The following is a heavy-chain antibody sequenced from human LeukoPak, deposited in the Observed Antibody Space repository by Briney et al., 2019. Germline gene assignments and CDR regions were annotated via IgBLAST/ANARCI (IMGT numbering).Heavy chain of an antibody. CDR1: GYTFTSYD. V-gene: IGHV1-8*03. D-gene: IGHD4-11*01. J-gene: IGHJ5*02. Sequence: ASVKVSCKASGYTFTSYDINWVRQATGQGLEWMGWMNPNSGNTGYAQKFQGRVTITRNTSISTAYMELSSLRSEDTAVYYCARDLSPDYTNWFDPWGQGTLVTVSS. CDR3: ARDLSPDYTNWFDP. CDR2: MNPNSGNT.